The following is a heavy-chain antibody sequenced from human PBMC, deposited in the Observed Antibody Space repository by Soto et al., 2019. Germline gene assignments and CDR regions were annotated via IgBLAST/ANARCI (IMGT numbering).Heavy chain of an antibody. D-gene: IGHD5-18*01. CDR1: GDSITSSSNH. CDR2: IFPGGTT. V-gene: IGHV4-39*01. J-gene: IGHJ5*01. CDR3: ARRAGVTQINNYFDS. Sequence: SEALSLTCTVSGDSITSSSNHCLWIRQPPGWGRELIVTIFPGGTTYDNPALKSRVAISGDTYKSQFSLNLGSVTAADMAMYYYARRAGVTQINNYFDSWGPGTLVT.